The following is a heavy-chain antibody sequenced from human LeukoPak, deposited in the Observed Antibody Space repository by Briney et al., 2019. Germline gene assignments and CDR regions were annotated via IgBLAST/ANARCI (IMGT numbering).Heavy chain of an antibody. CDR3: ARDLRAYDFWSGYYYYYGMDV. CDR1: GHTFTSYG. Sequence: SVKVSCKASGHTFTSYGISWVRQAPGQGLEWMGWISAYNGNTNYAQKLQGRVTMTTDTSTSTAYMELRSLRSDDTAVYYCARDLRAYDFWSGYYYYYGMDVWGQGTTVTVSS. D-gene: IGHD3-3*01. V-gene: IGHV1-18*01. CDR2: ISAYNGNT. J-gene: IGHJ6*02.